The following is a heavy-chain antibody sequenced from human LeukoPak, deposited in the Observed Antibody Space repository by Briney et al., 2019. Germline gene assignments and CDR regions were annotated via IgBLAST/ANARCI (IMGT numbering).Heavy chain of an antibody. CDR1: GGSFSGYY. Sequence: PSETLSLTCAVYGGSFSGYYWSWIRQPPGKGLEWIGEINHSGSTNYNPSLKSRVTISVDKSKNQFSLKLSSVTAADTAVYYCARDLGFSSTSSGGWGQGTLVTVSS. J-gene: IGHJ4*02. D-gene: IGHD2-2*01. CDR2: INHSGST. CDR3: ARDLGFSSTSSGG. V-gene: IGHV4-34*01.